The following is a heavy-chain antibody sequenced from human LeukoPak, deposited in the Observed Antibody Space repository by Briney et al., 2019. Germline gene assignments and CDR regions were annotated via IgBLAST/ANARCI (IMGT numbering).Heavy chain of an antibody. CDR3: AKSAYFREYFDY. J-gene: IGHJ4*02. CDR1: GDSVSSISAT. CDR2: TYYRSTWHN. V-gene: IGHV6-1*01. D-gene: IGHD2-8*01. Sequence: SQTLSFTCAISGDSVSSISATWNWIRQSPSRGLEWLGRTYYRSTWHNDYAASVKSQITINPDTSKNQFFLQLNSVTLEDTAVYYCAKSAYFREYFDYWGQGILVTVSS.